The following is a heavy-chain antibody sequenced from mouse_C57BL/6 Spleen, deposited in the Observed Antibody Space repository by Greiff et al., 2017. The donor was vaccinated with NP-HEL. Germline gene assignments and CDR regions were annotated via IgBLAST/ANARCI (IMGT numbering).Heavy chain of an antibody. J-gene: IGHJ1*03. CDR2: ISDGGSYT. D-gene: IGHD2-2*01. V-gene: IGHV5-4*01. CDR1: GFTFSSYA. Sequence: EVKLVESGGGLVKPGGSLKLSCAASGFTFSSYAMSWVRQTPEKRLEWVATISDGGSYTYYPDNVKGRFTISRDNAKNNLYLQMSHLKSEDTAMYYCARDFDGYDSLYWYFDVWGTGTTVTVSS. CDR3: ARDFDGYDSLYWYFDV.